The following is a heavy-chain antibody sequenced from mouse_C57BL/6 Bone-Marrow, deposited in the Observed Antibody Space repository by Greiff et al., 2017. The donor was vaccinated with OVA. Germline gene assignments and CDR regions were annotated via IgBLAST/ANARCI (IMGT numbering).Heavy chain of an antibody. J-gene: IGHJ3*01. CDR2: INPYNGGT. CDR1: GYTFTDYY. D-gene: IGHD1-1*01. Sequence: VQLQQSGPVLVKPGASVKMSCKASGYTFTDYYMNWVKQSHGKSLEWIGVINPYNGGTSYNQKFKGKATLTVDKSSSTAYMELNSLTSEDSAVYDCARSKNYYGSSSPWFAYWGQGTLVTVSA. CDR3: ARSKNYYGSSSPWFAY. V-gene: IGHV1-19*01.